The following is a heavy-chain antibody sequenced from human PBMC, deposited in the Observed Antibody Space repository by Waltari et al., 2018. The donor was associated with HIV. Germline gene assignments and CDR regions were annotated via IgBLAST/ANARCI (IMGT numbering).Heavy chain of an antibody. J-gene: IGHJ6*02. D-gene: IGHD1-20*01. CDR1: GGSFSGYY. V-gene: IGHV4-34*01. CDR3: ARGGSITGTGYYGMDV. CDR2: INHSGST. Sequence: QVQLQPWGAGLLKPSETLSLTCAVYGGSFSGYYWSWIRPHPGKGLEWIGEINHSGSTNYNPSLKSRVTISVDTSKNQFSLKLSSVTAADTAVYYCARGGSITGTGYYGMDVWGQGTTVTVSS.